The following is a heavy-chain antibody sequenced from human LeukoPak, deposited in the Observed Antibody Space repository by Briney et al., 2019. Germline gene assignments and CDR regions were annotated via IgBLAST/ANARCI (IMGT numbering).Heavy chain of an antibody. V-gene: IGHV1-3*02. CDR3: ARGVGYGMDV. Sequence: GESLKISCQASGYTFNNYAIHWVRQAPGQRLEWMGWSNAGNTNTKCSQEFQGRVTITTDTSASTAYMELSSLRSEDKAVYYCARGVGYGMDVWGQGTTVTVSS. D-gene: IGHD1-26*01. J-gene: IGHJ6*02. CDR2: SNAGNTNT. CDR1: GYTFNNYA.